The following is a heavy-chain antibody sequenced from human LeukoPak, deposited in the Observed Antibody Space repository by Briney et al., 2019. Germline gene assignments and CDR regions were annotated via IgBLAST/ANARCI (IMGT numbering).Heavy chain of an antibody. CDR2: FIYGGHT. J-gene: IGHJ4*02. Sequence: PSETLSLTCTVSGASISSRSSFWAWIRQPPGKGLEWIGSFIYGGHTYYTPSLKSRVTISVDTSKNQFSLKLNSVTVADTAVYFCARDRRDGYNYDLDYWGQGTLVTVSP. V-gene: IGHV4-39*07. CDR3: ARDRRDGYNYDLDY. CDR1: GASISSRSSF. D-gene: IGHD5-24*01.